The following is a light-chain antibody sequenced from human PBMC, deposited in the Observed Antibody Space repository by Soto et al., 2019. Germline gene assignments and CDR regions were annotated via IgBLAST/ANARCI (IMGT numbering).Light chain of an antibody. CDR1: SSDVGGYNF. Sequence: QSALTQPASVSGSPGQSITISCTGTSSDVGGYNFVSWYQQRPGKAPKLMIYEVSNRPSGVSNRFSGSKSGNTASLAISGLQAEDEADYYCSSCTSTSAYVFGTGTKLTVL. CDR2: EVS. V-gene: IGLV2-14*01. J-gene: IGLJ1*01. CDR3: SSCTSTSAYV.